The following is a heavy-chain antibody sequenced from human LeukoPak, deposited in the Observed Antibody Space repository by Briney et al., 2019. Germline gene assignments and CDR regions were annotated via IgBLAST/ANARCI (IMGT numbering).Heavy chain of an antibody. Sequence: PGGSLRLSCAASGFTFSSYAMSWVRQAPGKGLEWVSAISGSGGSTYYADSVKGRFTISRDNSKNTLYLQMNSLRAEDTAVYYCARGRGDPLWYFEYWGQGTLVTVPS. CDR1: GFTFSSYA. CDR2: ISGSGGST. J-gene: IGHJ4*02. CDR3: ARGRGDPLWYFEY. D-gene: IGHD4-17*01. V-gene: IGHV3-23*01.